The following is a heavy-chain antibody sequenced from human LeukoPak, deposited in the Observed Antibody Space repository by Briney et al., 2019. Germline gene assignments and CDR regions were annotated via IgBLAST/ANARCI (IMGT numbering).Heavy chain of an antibody. Sequence: SETLSLTCTVSGGSISSSSYYWGWIRQPPGKGLEWIGSIYYSGSTYYNPSLRSRVTISVDTSKNQFSLKLSSVTAADTAVYYCARGARPPYFDYWGQGTLVTVSS. CDR3: ARGARPPYFDY. J-gene: IGHJ4*02. CDR2: IYYSGST. V-gene: IGHV4-39*01. D-gene: IGHD6-6*01. CDR1: GGSISSSSYY.